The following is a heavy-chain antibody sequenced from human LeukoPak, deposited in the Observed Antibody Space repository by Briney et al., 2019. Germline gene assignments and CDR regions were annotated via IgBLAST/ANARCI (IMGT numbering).Heavy chain of an antibody. CDR3: AREVAGSDAFDI. Sequence: SETLSLTCTVSGYSISSGYYWGWIRQPPGKGLEWIGNIYPSGSTYYNPSLKSRVTISVDTSKNQFSLKLSSVAAADTAVYYCAREVAGSDAFDIWGQGTMVTVSS. V-gene: IGHV4-38-2*02. CDR2: IYPSGST. D-gene: IGHD2-15*01. CDR1: GYSISSGYY. J-gene: IGHJ3*02.